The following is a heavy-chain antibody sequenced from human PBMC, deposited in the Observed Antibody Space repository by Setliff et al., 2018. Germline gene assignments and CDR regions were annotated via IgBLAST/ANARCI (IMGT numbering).Heavy chain of an antibody. Sequence: ASVKVSCKASGYIFTNHDINWVRQAPGQGLEWMGWMSPDSDRKASARKFQGRVTMTRNNSISTFYMELSSLRSDDTAVYYCARGVGAVGDYWGQGTLVTVSS. D-gene: IGHD1-26*01. J-gene: IGHJ4*02. CDR1: GYIFTNHD. CDR2: MSPDSDRK. CDR3: ARGVGAVGDY. V-gene: IGHV1-8*01.